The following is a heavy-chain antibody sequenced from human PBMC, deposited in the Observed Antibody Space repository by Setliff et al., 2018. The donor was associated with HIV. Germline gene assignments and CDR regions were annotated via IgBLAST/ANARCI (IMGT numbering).Heavy chain of an antibody. J-gene: IGHJ4*02. D-gene: IGHD5-12*01. Sequence: GESLKISCAASGFTFDRLWMHWVRQAPGKGLVWVSRVNRDGSSTTYADSVKDRFTISRDNAKNTLYLQMNSLRAEDTGVYYCHSGYDTEEQSYFDYWGQGALVTV. CDR1: GFTFDRLW. CDR2: VNRDGSST. CDR3: HSGYDTEEQSYFDY. V-gene: IGHV3-74*01.